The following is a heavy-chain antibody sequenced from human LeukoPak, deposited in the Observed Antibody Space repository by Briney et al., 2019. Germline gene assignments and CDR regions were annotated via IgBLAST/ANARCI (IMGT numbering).Heavy chain of an antibody. J-gene: IGHJ2*01. CDR2: IYYSGST. Sequence: SETLSLTCTVSGYSISSYYWSWIRQPPGKGLEWIGYIYYSGSTNYNPSLKSRVTISVDTSKNQFSLKLSSVTAADTAVYYCARTDITMIVVASWDWYFDLWGRGTLVTVSS. CDR3: ARTDITMIVVASWDWYFDL. D-gene: IGHD3-22*01. CDR1: GYSISSYY. V-gene: IGHV4-59*01.